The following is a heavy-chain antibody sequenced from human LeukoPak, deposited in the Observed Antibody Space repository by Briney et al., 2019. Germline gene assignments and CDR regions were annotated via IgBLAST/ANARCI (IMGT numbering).Heavy chain of an antibody. CDR1: GFTVSSNY. CDR2: IYSGGST. Sequence: GGSLRLSCAASGFTVSSNYMSWVRQAPGKGLEWVSVIYSGGSTYYADSVKGRFTISRDNSKNTLYLQMNSLRAEDTAVYYCARDLASSSWNTFDCWGQGTLVTVSS. J-gene: IGHJ4*02. CDR3: ARDLASSSWNTFDC. V-gene: IGHV3-66*01. D-gene: IGHD6-13*01.